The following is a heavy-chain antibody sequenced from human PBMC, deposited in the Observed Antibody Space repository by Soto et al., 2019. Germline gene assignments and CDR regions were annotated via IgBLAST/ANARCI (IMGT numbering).Heavy chain of an antibody. CDR2: ISYDVSNK. CDR1: GFTFSSYA. Sequence: QVQLVESGGGVVQPGRSLRLSCAASGFTFSSYAMHWVRQAPGKGLEWVAVISYDVSNKYYADSVKGRFTISRDNSKNTQYLQMNSLRAEDTAVYYCARGAGRDGYTEPFDYWGQGTLVTVSS. CDR3: ARGAGRDGYTEPFDY. D-gene: IGHD5-12*01. J-gene: IGHJ4*02. V-gene: IGHV3-30-3*01.